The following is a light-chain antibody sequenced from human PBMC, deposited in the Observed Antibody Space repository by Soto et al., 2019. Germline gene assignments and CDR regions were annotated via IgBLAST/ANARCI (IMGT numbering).Light chain of an antibody. Sequence: DIQMTQSPSSLSASVGDRVTITCRASQRITNYLNWYQQKLGEAPKLLIYAASVLGSGLPSRFSGSGFGTEFTLTISSLQPDDFANYFCQQSYTTPYTFGLGTKLEIK. CDR3: QQSYTTPYT. V-gene: IGKV1-39*01. CDR1: QRITNY. J-gene: IGKJ2*01. CDR2: AAS.